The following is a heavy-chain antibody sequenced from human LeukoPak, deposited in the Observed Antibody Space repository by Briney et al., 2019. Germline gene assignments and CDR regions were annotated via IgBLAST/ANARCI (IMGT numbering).Heavy chain of an antibody. CDR3: ARDYSGYERRAFDI. V-gene: IGHV1-69*04. CDR1: GGTFSSYA. Sequence: SVKVSCKASGGTFSSYAISWVRQAPGQGLEWMGRIIPILGIANYAQKFQGRVTITADKSTSTAYMELSSLRSEDTAVYYCARDYSGYERRAFDIWGQGTMVTVSS. CDR2: IIPILGIA. D-gene: IGHD5-12*01. J-gene: IGHJ3*02.